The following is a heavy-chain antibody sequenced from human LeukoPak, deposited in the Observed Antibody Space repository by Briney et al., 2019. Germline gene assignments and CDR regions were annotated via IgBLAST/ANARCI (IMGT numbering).Heavy chain of an antibody. V-gene: IGHV1-46*01. CDR1: GYTFTSYY. Sequence: GASVKVSCKASGYTFTSYYMHWVRQAPGQGLEWMGIINPSGGSTSYAQKFQGRVTMTRDTSTSTVYMELSSLRSEDTAVYCCARYCSSTSCYEAFDIWGQGTMVTVSS. CDR2: INPSGGST. CDR3: ARYCSSTSCYEAFDI. J-gene: IGHJ3*02. D-gene: IGHD2-2*01.